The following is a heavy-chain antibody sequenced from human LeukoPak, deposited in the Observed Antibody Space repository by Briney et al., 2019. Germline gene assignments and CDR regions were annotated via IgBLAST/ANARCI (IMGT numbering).Heavy chain of an antibody. Sequence: GGSLRLSCAASGFSFSNYWMNWVRQAPGKGLEWVANIKQDGGEKYYVDSVKGRFTISRDNAKNPLYLQMSSLRAEDTAVYYCGRADQKWFGESMVDYWGQGTLVTVSS. D-gene: IGHD3-10*01. CDR3: GRADQKWFGESMVDY. J-gene: IGHJ4*02. CDR1: GFSFSNYW. V-gene: IGHV3-7*01. CDR2: IKQDGGEK.